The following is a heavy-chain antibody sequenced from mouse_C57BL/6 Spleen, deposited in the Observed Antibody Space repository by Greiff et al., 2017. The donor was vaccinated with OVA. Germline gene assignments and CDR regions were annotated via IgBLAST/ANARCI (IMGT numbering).Heavy chain of an antibody. D-gene: IGHD1-1*01. V-gene: IGHV1-82*01. CDR1: GYAFSSSW. J-gene: IGHJ4*01. Sequence: VQLQESGPELVKPGASVKISCKASGYAFSSSWMNWVKQRPGKGLEWIGRIYPGDGDTNYNGKFKGKATLTADKSSSTAYMQLSSLTSEDSAVYFCARWGTTVAHAMDYWGQGTSVTVSS. CDR3: ARWGTTVAHAMDY. CDR2: IYPGDGDT.